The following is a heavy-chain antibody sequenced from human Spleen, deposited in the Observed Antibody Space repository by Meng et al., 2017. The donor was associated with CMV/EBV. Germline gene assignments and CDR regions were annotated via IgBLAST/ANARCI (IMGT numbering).Heavy chain of an antibody. Sequence: SVKVSCKTYGGTFSSYAFSWVRQAPGQGLEWMGGIIPIFGIANYAQKFQGRVTITTDESTSTAYMELSSLRSEDTAVYYCARDLLSTLGVAPDPVDYWGQGTLVTVSS. CDR1: GGTFSSYA. V-gene: IGHV1-69*05. CDR3: ARDLLSTLGVAPDPVDY. D-gene: IGHD3-3*01. J-gene: IGHJ4*02. CDR2: IIPIFGIA.